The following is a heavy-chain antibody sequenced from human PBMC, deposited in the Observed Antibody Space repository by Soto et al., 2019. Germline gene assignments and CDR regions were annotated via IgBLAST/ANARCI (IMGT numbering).Heavy chain of an antibody. Sequence: QVQLVQSGPEVRKPGASVKVSCEASGYTFTTSGISWVRQVPGQGLEWMGWISTYNGDTNSAQNFQGRVLMTADTYXSTAYMELMSLKSDDTAVYYCARQGSWPYYYYGLDVWGQGTTVTVSS. V-gene: IGHV1-18*01. CDR2: ISTYNGDT. J-gene: IGHJ6*02. CDR1: GYTFTTSG. CDR3: ARQGSWPYYYYGLDV. D-gene: IGHD1-26*01.